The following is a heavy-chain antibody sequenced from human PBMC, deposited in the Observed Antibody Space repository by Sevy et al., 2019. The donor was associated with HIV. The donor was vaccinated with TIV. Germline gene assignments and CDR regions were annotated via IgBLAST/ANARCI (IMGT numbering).Heavy chain of an antibody. J-gene: IGHJ4*02. CDR2: LSFGCGKI. Sequence: GGSLRLSCAVSGFNFNIYSMSWVRQAPGKGLEWVSTLSFGCGKINYADSVMDRFIISRDDSKNTLYLQMNSLRAEDTAVYFCAREGCTRPHDYWGQGTLVTVSS. CDR3: AREGCTRPHDY. D-gene: IGHD2-8*01. V-gene: IGHV3-23*01. CDR1: GFNFNIYS.